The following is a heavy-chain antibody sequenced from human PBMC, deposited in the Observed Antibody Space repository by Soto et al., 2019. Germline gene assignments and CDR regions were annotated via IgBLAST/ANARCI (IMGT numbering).Heavy chain of an antibody. V-gene: IGHV4-31*03. CDR2: IYYSGST. CDR3: ARDGTMVRGGNGMDV. Sequence: SETLSLTCTVSGGSISSGGYYWSWIRQHPGKGLEWIGYIYYSGSTYYNPSLKSRVTISVDTSKNQFSLKLSSVTAADTAVYYCARDGTMVRGGNGMDVWGQGTTVTVSS. CDR1: GGSISSGGYY. D-gene: IGHD3-10*01. J-gene: IGHJ6*02.